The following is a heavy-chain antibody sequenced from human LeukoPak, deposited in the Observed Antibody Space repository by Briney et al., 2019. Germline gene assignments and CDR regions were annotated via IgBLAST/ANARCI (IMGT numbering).Heavy chain of an antibody. CDR3: ARGARIAAAGPTPFDY. CDR1: GDSVSSNSAA. CDR2: TYYRSKWYN. V-gene: IGHV6-1*01. Sequence: SQILSLTCAISGDSVSSNSAAWNWIRQSPSRGLEWLGRTYYRSKWYNDYAVSVKSRITINPDTSKNQFSLQLNSVTPEDTAVYYCARGARIAAAGPTPFDYWGQGTLVTVSS. J-gene: IGHJ4*02. D-gene: IGHD6-13*01.